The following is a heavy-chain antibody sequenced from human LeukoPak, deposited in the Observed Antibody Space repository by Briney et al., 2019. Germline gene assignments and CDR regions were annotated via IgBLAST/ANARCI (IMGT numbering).Heavy chain of an antibody. CDR1: GGSISSSSYY. V-gene: IGHV4-39*07. J-gene: IGHJ4*02. D-gene: IGHD2-8*02. CDR3: ARVGYWYLRGPYYFDY. CDR2: IYYSGST. Sequence: PSETLSLTCTVSGGSISSSSYYWGWIRQPPGKGLEWIGSIYYSGSTYYNPSLKSRVTISVDTSKNQFSLKLSSVTAADTAVYYCARVGYWYLRGPYYFDYWGQGTLVTVSS.